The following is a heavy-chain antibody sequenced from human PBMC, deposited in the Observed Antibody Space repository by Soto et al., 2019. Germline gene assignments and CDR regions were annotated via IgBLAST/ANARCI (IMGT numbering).Heavy chain of an antibody. CDR2: ISASGGSA. V-gene: IGHV3-23*01. Sequence: VQLLESGGGLVQPGGSLRLSCVASGFTFSSYAMSWVRQAPGKGLQWVSAISASGGSAYYADSVEGRFTISRDNSKNTLYLQMNSLRAEDTAVYYCAKGRFSSSWYRDLDYWGQGTLVTVSS. CDR1: GFTFSSYA. D-gene: IGHD6-13*01. J-gene: IGHJ4*02. CDR3: AKGRFSSSWYRDLDY.